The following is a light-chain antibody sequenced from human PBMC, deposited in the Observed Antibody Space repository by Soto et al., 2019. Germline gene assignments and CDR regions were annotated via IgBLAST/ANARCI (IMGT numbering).Light chain of an antibody. CDR1: SSDVGSYNL. J-gene: IGLJ2*01. V-gene: IGLV2-23*01. CDR3: CSFAHINTVL. Sequence: QSALTQPASVSGSPGQSITISCTGTSSDVGSYNLVSWHQHHPGKAPKLMIYEGSKRPSGVSNRFSGSKSGNTASLTISGLQAEDEADYYCCSFAHINTVLFGGGTQLTVL. CDR2: EGS.